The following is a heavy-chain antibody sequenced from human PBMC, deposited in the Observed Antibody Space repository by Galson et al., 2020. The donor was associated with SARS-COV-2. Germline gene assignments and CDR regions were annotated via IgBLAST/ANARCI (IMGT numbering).Heavy chain of an antibody. D-gene: IGHD4-17*01. CDR3: SRGRTVTPYAY. Sequence: ASVKVSCKASGYTFTGYYIHWVRQAPAQGLEWMGWVNPYNGGTKYAQKFQGRVTMTSDTSVSTALMDLTNLRSDDTAFYYCSRGRTVTPYAYWGQGNLVSVSS. J-gene: IGHJ4*02. V-gene: IGHV1-2*02. CDR1: GYTFTGYY. CDR2: VNPYNGGT.